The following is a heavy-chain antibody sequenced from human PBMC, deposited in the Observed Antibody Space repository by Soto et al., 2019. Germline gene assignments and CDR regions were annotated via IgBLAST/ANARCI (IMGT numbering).Heavy chain of an antibody. CDR3: ARLPLSGGYYFDY. CDR1: GGSVSSGDFY. Sequence: QVQLQESGPGLVKPSETLSLTCTVSGGSVSSGDFYWSWIRQPPGKGLEWIGYIYYSGSTNYNPSLKSRVTMSVDTYKNQFSLKVTSVTAADSAVYYCARLPLSGGYYFDYWGQGTLVTVSS. D-gene: IGHD3-10*01. V-gene: IGHV4-61*08. CDR2: IYYSGST. J-gene: IGHJ4*02.